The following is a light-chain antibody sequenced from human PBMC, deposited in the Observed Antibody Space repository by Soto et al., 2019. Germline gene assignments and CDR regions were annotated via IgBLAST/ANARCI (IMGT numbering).Light chain of an antibody. J-gene: IGKJ4*01. Sequence: ETMMTQSPDTLSVSLGXRATLSCRASQSLRSSLAWYQQKPGQAPRLLIYDASTRATGIPARFSGSGSGTDFTLTISGLQSEDFAVYYCQQYHDWPLTFGGGTKVDIK. CDR1: QSLRSS. CDR3: QQYHDWPLT. CDR2: DAS. V-gene: IGKV3-15*01.